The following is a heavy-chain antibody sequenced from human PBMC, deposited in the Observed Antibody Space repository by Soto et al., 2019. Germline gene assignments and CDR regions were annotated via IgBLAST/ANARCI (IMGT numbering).Heavy chain of an antibody. V-gene: IGHV3-30*18. CDR1: GFTFSSYG. CDR2: ISYDGSNK. CDR3: AKGYYDSSGCWFDP. J-gene: IGHJ5*02. D-gene: IGHD3-22*01. Sequence: GGSLRLSCAASGFTFSSYGMHWVRQAPGKGLEWVAVISYDGSNKYYADSVKGRFTISRDNSKNTLYLQMNSLRAEDTAVYYCAKGYYDSSGCWFDPWGQGTLVTVSS.